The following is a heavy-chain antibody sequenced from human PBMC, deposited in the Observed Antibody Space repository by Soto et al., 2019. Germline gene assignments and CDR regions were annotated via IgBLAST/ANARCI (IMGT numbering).Heavy chain of an antibody. CDR1: GFTVSNDF. Sequence: GGSLRLSCAASGFTVSNDFLSWVRQAPGTGLEWVSGIYSGGTTYYADSVTGRFTISRDNSKNTLYLQMNSLRAEDTAVYYCARGRYYGMGVWGQGTTVTAP. D-gene: IGHD2-15*01. CDR3: ARGRYYGMGV. J-gene: IGHJ6*02. CDR2: IYSGGTT. V-gene: IGHV3-53*01.